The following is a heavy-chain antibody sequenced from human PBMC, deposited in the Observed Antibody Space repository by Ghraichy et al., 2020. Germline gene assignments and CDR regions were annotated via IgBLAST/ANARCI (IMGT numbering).Heavy chain of an antibody. V-gene: IGHV3-23*01. Sequence: GESLNISCAASGFTFSSYAMSWVRQAPGKGLEWVSAISGSGGSTYYADSVKGRFTISRDNSKNTLYLQMNSLRAEDTAVYYCAKAGHLGDYFDCWGQGTLVTVSS. J-gene: IGHJ4*02. D-gene: IGHD1-26*01. CDR3: AKAGHLGDYFDC. CDR1: GFTFSSYA. CDR2: ISGSGGST.